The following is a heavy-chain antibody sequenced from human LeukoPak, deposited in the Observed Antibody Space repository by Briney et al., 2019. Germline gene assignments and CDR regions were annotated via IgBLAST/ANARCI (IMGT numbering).Heavy chain of an antibody. CDR1: GFTFSSYG. CDR2: IRYDGSNK. CDR3: AKVYGDYSYYYYYMDV. V-gene: IGHV3-30*02. Sequence: PGGSLRLSCAPSGFTFSSYGMHWVRQAPGKGLEWVAFIRYDGSNKYYADSVKGRFTISRDNSKNTLYLQMNSLRVEDTAVYYCAKVYGDYSYYYYYMDVWGKGTTVTISS. D-gene: IGHD4-17*01. J-gene: IGHJ6*03.